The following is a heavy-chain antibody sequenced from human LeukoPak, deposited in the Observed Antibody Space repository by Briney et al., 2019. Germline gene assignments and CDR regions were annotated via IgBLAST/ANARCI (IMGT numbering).Heavy chain of an antibody. V-gene: IGHV4-59*08. CDR3: ARETEMATTGVDY. Sequence: SETLSLTCTVSGGSISSYYWSWIRQPPGKGLEWIGYIYYSGSTNYNPSLKSRVTISVDTSKNQFSLKLSSVTAADTAVYYCARETEMATTGVDYWGQGTLVTVSS. CDR1: GGSISSYY. CDR2: IYYSGST. J-gene: IGHJ4*02. D-gene: IGHD1-1*01.